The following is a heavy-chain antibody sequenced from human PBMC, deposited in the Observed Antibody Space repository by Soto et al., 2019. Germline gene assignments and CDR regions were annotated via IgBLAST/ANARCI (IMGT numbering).Heavy chain of an antibody. CDR1: GGTFSSYT. V-gene: IGHV1-69*02. CDR3: ARVYCSGGSCYPNWFDP. Sequence: SVKVSCKASGGTFSSYTISWVRQAPGQGLEWMGRIIPILGIANYAQKFQGRVTITADKSTSTAYMELSSLRSEDTAVYYCARVYCSGGSCYPNWFDPWGQGTLVTVSS. CDR2: IIPILGIA. D-gene: IGHD2-15*01. J-gene: IGHJ5*02.